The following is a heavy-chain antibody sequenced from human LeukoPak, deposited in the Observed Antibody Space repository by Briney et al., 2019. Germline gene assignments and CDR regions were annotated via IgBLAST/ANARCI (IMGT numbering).Heavy chain of an antibody. CDR1: GITFSRYW. CDR2: IKQDGGEK. CDR3: ARDGRPLDY. J-gene: IGHJ4*02. V-gene: IGHV3-7*03. Sequence: GGSLRPSCVDSGITFSRYWMSWVRQAPGKGLEWVANIKQDGGEKYYVDSVKGRFTISRDNAKNSLYLQMNSLRVEDTAVYYCARDGRPLDYWGQGTLVTVSS.